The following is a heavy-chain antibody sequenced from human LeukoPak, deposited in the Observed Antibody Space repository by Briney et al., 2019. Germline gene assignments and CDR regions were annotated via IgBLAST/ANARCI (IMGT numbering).Heavy chain of an antibody. D-gene: IGHD6-19*01. J-gene: IGHJ4*02. CDR1: GGSFSGYY. CDR3: ARGGSGWPYYFDY. CDR2: IYYSGST. V-gene: IGHV4-59*01. Sequence: SETLSLTCAVYGGSFSGYYWSWIRQPPGKGLEWIGYIYYSGSTNYNPSLKSRVTISVDTSKNQFSLKLSSVTAADTAVYYCARGGSGWPYYFDYWGQGTLVTVSS.